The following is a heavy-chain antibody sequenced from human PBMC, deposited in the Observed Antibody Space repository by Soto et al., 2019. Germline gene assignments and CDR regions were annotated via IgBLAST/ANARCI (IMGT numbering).Heavy chain of an antibody. J-gene: IGHJ5*02. V-gene: IGHV3-48*02. CDR3: ARDSGGGP. D-gene: IGHD1-26*01. CDR1: GFTFSSYG. CDR2: IRSSTSTI. Sequence: GGSLRLSCAASGFTFSSYGLHWVRQAPGKGLEWVSYIRSSTSTIYYADSVKGRFTISRDNAKNTLYLQMNSLRDENTAVYYCARDSGGGPWGQGTLVTVSS.